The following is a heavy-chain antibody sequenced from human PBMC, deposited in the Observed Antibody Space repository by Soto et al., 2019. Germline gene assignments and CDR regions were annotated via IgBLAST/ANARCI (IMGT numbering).Heavy chain of an antibody. Sequence: QVQLVQSGAEVKKPGSSVKVSCKASGGTFSSYTISWVRQAPGQGLEWMGRIIPILGIANYAQKFQGRVTITADKSTSTAYMGLSSLRSEDTAVYYCARDSPDYGDYVLAYWGQGTLVTVSS. CDR2: IIPILGIA. CDR1: GGTFSSYT. CDR3: ARDSPDYGDYVLAY. J-gene: IGHJ4*02. D-gene: IGHD4-17*01. V-gene: IGHV1-69*08.